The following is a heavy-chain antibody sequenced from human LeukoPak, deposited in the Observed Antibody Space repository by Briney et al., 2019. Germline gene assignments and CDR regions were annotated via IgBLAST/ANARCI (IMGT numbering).Heavy chain of an antibody. CDR3: ARIGEYSGYDSPWFDP. V-gene: IGHV4-31*03. J-gene: IGHJ5*02. CDR1: GGSISSGGYY. Sequence: SQTLSLTCTVSGGSISSGGYYWSWIRQHPGKGLEWIGYIHYSGSTYYNPSLKSRVTISVDTSKNQFSLKLRFVTAADTAVYYCARIGEYSGYDSPWFDPWGQGTLVTVSS. CDR2: IHYSGST. D-gene: IGHD5-12*01.